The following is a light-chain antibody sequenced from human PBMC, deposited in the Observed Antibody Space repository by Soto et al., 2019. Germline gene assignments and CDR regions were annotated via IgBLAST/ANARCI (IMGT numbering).Light chain of an antibody. CDR1: QSVSSSY. CDR2: GAS. CDR3: ERYGSPQRT. J-gene: IGKJ1*01. V-gene: IGKV3-20*01. Sequence: EIVLTRSPGTLSLSPGERATLSCRASQSVSSSYLAWYQQKPGQAPRLLIYGASSRATGIPDRFSGSGSGTDFTLPISRRDPEDPAVYSCERYGSPQRTSGQGTKGNIK.